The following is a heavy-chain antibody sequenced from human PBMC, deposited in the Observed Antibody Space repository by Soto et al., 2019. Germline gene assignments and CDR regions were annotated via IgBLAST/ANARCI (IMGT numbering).Heavy chain of an antibody. CDR2: IVAGSGST. J-gene: IGHJ4*02. V-gene: IGHV1-58*01. Sequence: GASVKVSCKASGFTLKSSAVQWVRQARGQRLEWIGWIVAGSGSTHFAQRFQERVTITRDMSTSTAYLELSSLRSEDTAVYYCARGSITGVLDYWGQGTLVTVSS. CDR1: GFTLKSSA. CDR3: ARGSITGVLDY. D-gene: IGHD1-1*01.